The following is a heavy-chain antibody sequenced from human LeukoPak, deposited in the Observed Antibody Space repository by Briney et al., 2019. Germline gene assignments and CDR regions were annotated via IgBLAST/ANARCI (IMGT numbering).Heavy chain of an antibody. J-gene: IGHJ4*02. D-gene: IGHD5-18*01. Sequence: ASVKVFCKASGYTFTSYDINWVRQATGQGLVCMICMNPNSCNTGCAQNFQGRVTMTRNTSMSSAHMALSAVRFEARAVYYCARGARGYSYGGDSWGQGTLVTVSS. CDR2: MNPNSCNT. V-gene: IGHV1-8*01. CDR1: GYTFTSYD. CDR3: ARGARGYSYGGDS.